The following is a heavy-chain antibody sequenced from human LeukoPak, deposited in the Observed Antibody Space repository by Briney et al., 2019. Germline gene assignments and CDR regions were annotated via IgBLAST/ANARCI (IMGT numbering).Heavy chain of an antibody. CDR1: GGSMNSYY. V-gene: IGHV4-59*01. CDR2: IYDYGTT. D-gene: IGHD6-13*01. Sequence: SETLSLTCTVSGGSMNSYYWTWVRQPPGKGLEWIGYIYDYGTTNYNPSLKSRVTISVDTSKNQFSLSLTSVTAADTAVYYCARGIRYGNDFWGQGTLVTVSS. J-gene: IGHJ4*02. CDR3: ARGIRYGNDF.